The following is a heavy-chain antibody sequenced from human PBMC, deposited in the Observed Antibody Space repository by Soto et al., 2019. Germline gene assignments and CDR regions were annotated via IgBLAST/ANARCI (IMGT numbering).Heavy chain of an antibody. V-gene: IGHV4-61*01. J-gene: IGHJ4*02. CDR3: ARGWGRIFDY. CDR2: IYFIGAP. Sequence: SETLSLTCTVSGGSVSSGTYYWSWIRQPPGKGLEWIGYIYFIGAPNYNPSLKSRATISRDTSKNQFSLRLKSVTAADTAVYYCARGWGRIFDYWGQGTLVTVSS. CDR1: GGSVSSGTYY. D-gene: IGHD7-27*01.